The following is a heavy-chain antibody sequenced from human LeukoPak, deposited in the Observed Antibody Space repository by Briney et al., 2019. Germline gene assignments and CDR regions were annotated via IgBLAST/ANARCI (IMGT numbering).Heavy chain of an antibody. CDR2: VYYDGTS. CDR3: VRHVSTNTGHFDS. Sequence: PSETLSLTCTVSGGSINSHSYYWGWIRQPPGKGLEWIGSVYYDGTSYSNPSLKSRVGVFVDTSRDQFSLDLDFVTAADTALYYCVRHVSTNTGHFDSCGQGTLVSVSS. D-gene: IGHD5-24*01. V-gene: IGHV4-39*01. J-gene: IGHJ4*02. CDR1: GGSINSHSYY.